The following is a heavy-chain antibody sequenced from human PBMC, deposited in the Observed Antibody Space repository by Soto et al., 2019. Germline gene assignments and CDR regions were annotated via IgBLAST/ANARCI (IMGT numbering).Heavy chain of an antibody. CDR1: GYSFTSYW. CDR2: IYPGDSDT. D-gene: IGHD6-13*01. CDR3: ARHPPAAGHYYYYGMDV. J-gene: IGHJ6*02. V-gene: IGHV5-51*01. Sequence: PGESLKISCKGSGYSFTSYWIGWVRQMPGKGLEWMGIIYPGDSDTRYSPSFQGQVTISADKSISTAYLQWSSLKASDTAMYYCARHPPAAGHYYYYGMDVPGQKTTVTVSS.